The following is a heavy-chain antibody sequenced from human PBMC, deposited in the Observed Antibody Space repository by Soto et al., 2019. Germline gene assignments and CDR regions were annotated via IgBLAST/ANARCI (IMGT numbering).Heavy chain of an antibody. CDR1: GGSISSSSYY. Sequence: QLQLQESGPGLVKPSETLSLTCTVSGGSISSSSYYWGWVRQPPGKGLEWIGDVYYSGGTYYNPSLKGRVTLSVDTSKNQMSLKLSSVTAADTAVYYCARRTIVPTTRVDYWGQGTLVTVSS. D-gene: IGHD5-12*01. V-gene: IGHV4-39*01. CDR2: VYYSGGT. J-gene: IGHJ4*02. CDR3: ARRTIVPTTRVDY.